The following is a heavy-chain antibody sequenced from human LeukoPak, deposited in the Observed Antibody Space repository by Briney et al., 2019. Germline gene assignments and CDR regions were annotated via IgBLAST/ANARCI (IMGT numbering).Heavy chain of an antibody. CDR3: ASVLGYCSGGSCYGLRRFDY. J-gene: IGHJ4*02. Sequence: WKGWINPNSGGTNYAQKFQGRVTMTRDTSISTAYMEMSRLRSDDTAVYYCASVLGYCSGGSCYGLRRFDYWGQGTLVTVFS. V-gene: IGHV1-2*02. CDR2: INPNSGGT. D-gene: IGHD2-15*01.